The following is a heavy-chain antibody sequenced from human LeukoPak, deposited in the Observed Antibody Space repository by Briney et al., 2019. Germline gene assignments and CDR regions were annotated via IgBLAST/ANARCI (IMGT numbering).Heavy chain of an antibody. D-gene: IGHD6-13*01. Sequence: SVTVSCKASGGTFSSYAISWVRQAPGQGLEWMGGIIPIFGTANYAQKFQGRVTITADESTSTAYMELSSLRSEDTAVYYCARGIAARSFRDYYYYYGMDVWGQGTTVTVSS. CDR2: IIPIFGTA. J-gene: IGHJ6*02. V-gene: IGHV1-69*13. CDR3: ARGIAARSFRDYYYYYGMDV. CDR1: GGTFSSYA.